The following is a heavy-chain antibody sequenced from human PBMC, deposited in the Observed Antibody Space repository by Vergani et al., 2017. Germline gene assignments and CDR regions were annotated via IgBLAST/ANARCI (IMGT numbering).Heavy chain of an antibody. J-gene: IGHJ6*02. Sequence: VQLVESGGGVVQPGGSLRLSCAASGFTFSSYGMHWVRQAPGKGLEWVAFIRYDGSNKYYGDSVKGRFTISRDKSQNTVNLQMNSLRTEDTAVYFCANSVIAGNVGVAYFGMDVWGRGTTVTVSS. V-gene: IGHV3-30*02. D-gene: IGHD2/OR15-2a*01. CDR2: IRYDGSNK. CDR3: ANSVIAGNVGVAYFGMDV. CDR1: GFTFSSYG.